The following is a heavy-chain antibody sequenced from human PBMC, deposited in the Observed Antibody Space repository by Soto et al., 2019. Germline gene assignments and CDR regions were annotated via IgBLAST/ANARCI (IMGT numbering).Heavy chain of an antibody. V-gene: IGHV1-69*01. J-gene: IGHJ4*02. CDR3: ARGWGYDSNDYYYAY. CDR2: IIHIFGTA. CDR1: GGTFSRHA. Sequence: QVQLVQSGAEVRKPGSSVKVSCKASGGTFSRHAISWVRQAPGQGLEWMGGIIHIFGTANHAQKCQGRVKIIADESTSTVYMELSSLRSEDTAMYYCARGWGYDSNDYYYAYWGQGTLVIVSS. D-gene: IGHD3-22*01.